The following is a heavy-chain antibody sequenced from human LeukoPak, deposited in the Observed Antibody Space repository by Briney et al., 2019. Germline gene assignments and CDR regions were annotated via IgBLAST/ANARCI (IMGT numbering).Heavy chain of an antibody. J-gene: IGHJ6*03. CDR1: GYTFTSYA. D-gene: IGHD6-19*01. CDR3: ASYSRGWYYYYYYMDV. CDR2: INTNTGNP. Sequence: ASVKVSCKASGYTFTSYAMNWVRQAPGQGLEWMGWINTNTGNPTYAQGFTGRSVFSLDTSVSTAYLQISSLKAEDTAVYYCASYSRGWYYYYYYMDVWGKGTTVTVSS. V-gene: IGHV7-4-1*02.